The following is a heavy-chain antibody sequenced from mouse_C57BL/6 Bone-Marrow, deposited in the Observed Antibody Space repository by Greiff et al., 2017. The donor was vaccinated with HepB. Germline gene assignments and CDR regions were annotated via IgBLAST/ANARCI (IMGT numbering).Heavy chain of an antibody. Sequence: EVQVVESGPELVKPGASVKIPCKASGYTFTDYNMDWVKQSHGKSLEWIGDINPNNGGTIYNQKFKGKATLTVDKSSSTAYMELRSLTSEDTAVYYCARSDFITTVVAPLDYWGQGTTLTVSS. CDR2: INPNNGGT. V-gene: IGHV1-18*01. D-gene: IGHD1-1*01. J-gene: IGHJ2*01. CDR3: ARSDFITTVVAPLDY. CDR1: GYTFTDYN.